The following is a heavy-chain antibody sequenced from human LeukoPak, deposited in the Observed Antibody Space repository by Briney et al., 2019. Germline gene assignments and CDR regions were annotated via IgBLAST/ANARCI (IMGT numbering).Heavy chain of an antibody. CDR1: GGSFSGYY. J-gene: IGHJ6*03. CDR2: INHSGST. V-gene: IGHV4-34*01. CDR3: ARVSIGDIVVVPAAQAYYYYYTDV. D-gene: IGHD2-2*01. Sequence: SETLSLTCAVYGGSFSGYYWSWIRQPPGKGLEWIGEINHSGSTNYNPSLKSRVTISVDTSKNQFSRKLSSVTAADTAVYYCARVSIGDIVVVPAAQAYYYYYTDVWGKGTTVTVSS.